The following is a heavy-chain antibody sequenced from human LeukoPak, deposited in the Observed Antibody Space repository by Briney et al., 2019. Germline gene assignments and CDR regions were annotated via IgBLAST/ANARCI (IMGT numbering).Heavy chain of an antibody. CDR1: GFTFSSYA. D-gene: IGHD6-19*01. J-gene: IGHJ3*02. CDR2: ISGSGGST. V-gene: IGHV3-23*01. Sequence: GGSLRLSCAASGFTFSSYAMSWVRQAPGKGLEWVSAISGSGGSTYYADSVKGRFTISRDNSKNTLYLQMNSLRDEDTAVYYCAKAEYSSGWYDAFDIWGQGTMVTVSS. CDR3: AKAEYSSGWYDAFDI.